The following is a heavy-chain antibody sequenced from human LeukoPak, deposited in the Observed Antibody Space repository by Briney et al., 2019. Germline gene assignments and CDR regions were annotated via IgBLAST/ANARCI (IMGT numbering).Heavy chain of an antibody. J-gene: IGHJ4*02. V-gene: IGHV3-23*01. Sequence: PGGSLRLSCQASGFTFSSYAMTWVRQAPGKGLEWVSAISGSGGSTYYADSAKGRFTISRDNSKNTLYVQMNSLRAEDTAVYYCAKDGKGATKPYYFDYWGQGTLVTVSS. CDR2: ISGSGGST. D-gene: IGHD1-26*01. CDR1: GFTFSSYA. CDR3: AKDGKGATKPYYFDY.